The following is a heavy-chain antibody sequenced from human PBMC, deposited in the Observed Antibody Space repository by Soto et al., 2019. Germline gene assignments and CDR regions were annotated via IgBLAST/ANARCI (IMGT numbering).Heavy chain of an antibody. V-gene: IGHV1-58*01. CDR2: IVVGRGNT. CDR3: AAAVAVAGPAAFDI. D-gene: IGHD6-19*01. CDR1: GFTFTSSA. J-gene: IGHJ3*02. Sequence: QMQLVQSGPEVKKPGTSVKVSCKASGFTFTSSAVQWVRQARGQRLEWIGWIVVGRGNTNYAQKFQERVTXXRXMXXSTAYMELSSLRSEDTAVYYCAAAVAVAGPAAFDIWGQGTMVTVSS.